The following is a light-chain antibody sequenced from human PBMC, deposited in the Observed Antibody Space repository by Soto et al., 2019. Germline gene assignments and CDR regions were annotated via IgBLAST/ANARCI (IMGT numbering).Light chain of an antibody. V-gene: IGKV3-20*01. CDR1: QSVSSSY. CDR3: HQYGSSPRT. Sequence: EIVLSQSPCTLSLSPGERPTLSCRASQSVSSSYLAWYQQKPGQAPRLLIYGASSRATGIPDRFSGSGSGTDFTLTISRLEPEDFAVYYCHQYGSSPRTFGQGTKVDI. J-gene: IGKJ1*01. CDR2: GAS.